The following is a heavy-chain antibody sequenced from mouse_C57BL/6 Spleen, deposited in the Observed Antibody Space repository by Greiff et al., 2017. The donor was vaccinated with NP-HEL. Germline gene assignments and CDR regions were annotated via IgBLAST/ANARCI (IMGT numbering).Heavy chain of an antibody. CDR3: ARAELLRYYFDY. J-gene: IGHJ2*01. D-gene: IGHD1-1*01. CDR1: GYAFTNYL. CDR2: INPGSGGT. Sequence: QVQLQQSGAELVRPGTSVKVSCKASGYAFTNYLIEWVKQRPGQGLEWIGVINPGSGGTNYNEKFKGKATLTADKSSSTAYMQLSSLTSEDSAVYFCARAELLRYYFDYWGQGTTLTVSS. V-gene: IGHV1-54*01.